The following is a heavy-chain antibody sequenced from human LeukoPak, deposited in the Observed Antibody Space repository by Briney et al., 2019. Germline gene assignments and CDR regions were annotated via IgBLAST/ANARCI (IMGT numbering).Heavy chain of an antibody. CDR1: GFTFSSYS. CDR2: ISSSSGTI. J-gene: IGHJ5*02. V-gene: IGHV3-48*02. Sequence: PGGSLRLSCAASGFTFSSYSMNWVRQAPGKGLEWVSYISSSSGTIYYADSVKGRFTISRDNAKNSLYLQMNSLRDEDTAVYYCARVGYSSSWHNWFDPWGQGTLVTVSS. D-gene: IGHD6-13*01. CDR3: ARVGYSSSWHNWFDP.